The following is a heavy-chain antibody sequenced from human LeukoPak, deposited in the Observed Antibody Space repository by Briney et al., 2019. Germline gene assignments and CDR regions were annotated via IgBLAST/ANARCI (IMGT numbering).Heavy chain of an antibody. Sequence: ASVKVSCKASGYTFTSYDINWVRQATGQGLEWMGWMNPNINGTNYAQKFQGRVTTTGDRSISTAYMELSRLRSDDTAVYYCARVGPRGSYPSDWGQGTLVTVSS. CDR3: ARVGPRGSYPSD. V-gene: IGHV1-2*02. CDR2: MNPNINGT. D-gene: IGHD1-26*01. J-gene: IGHJ4*02. CDR1: GYTFTSYD.